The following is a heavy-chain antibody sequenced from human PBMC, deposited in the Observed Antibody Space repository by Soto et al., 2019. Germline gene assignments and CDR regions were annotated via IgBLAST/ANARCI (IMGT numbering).Heavy chain of an antibody. CDR3: ARDRYGDTLWGQDDFDY. D-gene: IGHD4-17*01. CDR1: GFTFSSYA. Sequence: LRLSCAASGFTFSSYAMSWVRQAPGKGLEWVSTISDSGNSTYSADSVKGRFTISRDNSKNMLYLQMNSLRAEDTAVYYCARDRYGDTLWGQDDFDYWGQGTLVTVSS. V-gene: IGHV3-23*01. CDR2: ISDSGNST. J-gene: IGHJ4*02.